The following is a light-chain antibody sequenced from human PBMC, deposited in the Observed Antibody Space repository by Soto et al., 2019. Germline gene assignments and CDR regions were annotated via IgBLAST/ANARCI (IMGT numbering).Light chain of an antibody. CDR1: SGDVGAYDY. CDR2: EVT. Sequence: QSVLTQPASVSGSPGQSITISCTGTSGDVGAYDYVSWYQQHPGKAPKLVIFEVTNRPSGVSNRFSGSKSGNTASLTISGLQAEDEADYYCSSFASSGTLDTVXGTGTKSPS. J-gene: IGLJ1*01. V-gene: IGLV2-14*01. CDR3: SSFASSGTLDTV.